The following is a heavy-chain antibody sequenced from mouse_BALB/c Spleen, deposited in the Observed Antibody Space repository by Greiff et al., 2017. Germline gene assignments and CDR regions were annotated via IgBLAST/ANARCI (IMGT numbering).Heavy chain of an antibody. CDR1: GYAFSSYW. D-gene: IGHD2-10*02. J-gene: IGHJ4*01. Sequence: QVQLQQSGAELVRPGSSVKISCKASGYAFSSYWMNWVKQRPGQGLEWIGQIYPGDGDTNYNGKFKGKATLTADKSSSTAYMQLSSLTSEDSAVYFCARTPVGYGNPYAMDYWGQGTSVTVSS. CDR3: ARTPVGYGNPYAMDY. V-gene: IGHV1-80*01. CDR2: IYPGDGDT.